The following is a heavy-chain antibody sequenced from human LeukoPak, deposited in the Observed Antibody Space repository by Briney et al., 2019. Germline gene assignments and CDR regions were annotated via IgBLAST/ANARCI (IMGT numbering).Heavy chain of an antibody. J-gene: IGHJ4*02. CDR1: GGSFSGYY. CDR2: INHSGST. CDR3: ARGPYGGNSFAFDY. V-gene: IGHV4-34*01. D-gene: IGHD4-23*01. Sequence: PSETLSLTCAVYGGSFSGYYWSWIRQPPGKGLEWIGEINHSGSTNYNPSLKSRVTISVDTSKNQFSLKLSSVTAADTAVYYCARGPYGGNSFAFDYWGQGTLVTVSS.